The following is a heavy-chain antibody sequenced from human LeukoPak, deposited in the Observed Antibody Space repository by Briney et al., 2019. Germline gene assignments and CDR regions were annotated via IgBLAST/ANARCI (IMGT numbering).Heavy chain of an antibody. CDR1: GDSISSSSYN. CDR3: ARRTVVIGRDDY. CDR2: IYYGSGST. V-gene: IGHV4-39*01. D-gene: IGHD4-23*01. J-gene: IGHJ4*02. Sequence: SESLCLTCTVSGDSISSSSYNWGWIRQSPGKGVEWIGSIYYGSGSTYYNPSLKSRITVSIDTSKQQCTLKLSSVTAADTAVYYCARRTVVIGRDDYWGQGTLVTVSS.